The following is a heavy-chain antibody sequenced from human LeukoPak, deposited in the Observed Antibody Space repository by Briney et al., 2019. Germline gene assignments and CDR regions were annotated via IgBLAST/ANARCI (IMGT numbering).Heavy chain of an antibody. Sequence: GGSLRLSCAASGFSFSDYYMSWIRQAPGKGQGWVSYISSSSSYTNYADSVKGRFTISRDNAKNSLYLQMNSLRAEDTAVYYCARDNGGPYVLGSYQYYGMDVWGKGTTVTVSS. CDR2: ISSSSSYT. CDR3: ARDNGGPYVLGSYQYYGMDV. D-gene: IGHD3-10*01. V-gene: IGHV3-11*06. J-gene: IGHJ6*04. CDR1: GFSFSDYY.